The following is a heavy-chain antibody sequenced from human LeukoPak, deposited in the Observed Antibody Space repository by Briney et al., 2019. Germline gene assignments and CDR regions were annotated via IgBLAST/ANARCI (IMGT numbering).Heavy chain of an antibody. Sequence: PGGSLRLSCAASVFTFCSYGMQWVRQAPGKGLEWVAVISYDGNNEYYADSVKGRFTISRDNSKNTLYLQMNSLRAEDTAVYYRAKPKEGSSSWYAAGWGQGTLVTVSS. J-gene: IGHJ4*02. CDR1: VFTFCSYG. CDR3: AKPKEGSSSWYAAG. CDR2: ISYDGNNE. V-gene: IGHV3-30*18. D-gene: IGHD6-13*01.